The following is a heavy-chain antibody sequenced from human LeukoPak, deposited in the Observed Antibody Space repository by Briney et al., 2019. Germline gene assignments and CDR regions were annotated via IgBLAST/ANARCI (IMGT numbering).Heavy chain of an antibody. CDR3: AKGGRYCTNGVCYLYFDY. Sequence: GGSLRLSCAASGFTFSSYAMSWVRQAPGKGLEWVSAISGSGGSTYYADSVKGRFTISRDNSKNTLYLQMNSLRAEDTAVYYCAKGGRYCTNGVCYLYFDYWGQGTLATVSS. V-gene: IGHV3-23*01. CDR2: ISGSGGST. J-gene: IGHJ4*02. D-gene: IGHD2-8*01. CDR1: GFTFSSYA.